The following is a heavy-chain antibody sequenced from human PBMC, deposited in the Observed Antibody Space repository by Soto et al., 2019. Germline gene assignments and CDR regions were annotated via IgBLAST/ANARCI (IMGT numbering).Heavy chain of an antibody. CDR1: RYTFTSYG. V-gene: IGHV1-18*01. D-gene: IGHD2-15*01. Sequence: ASVKVSCKASRYTFTSYGISWVRHAPEQGLEWMGWVSAYNGNTNYEQRLQGRVTMTTDTSTSTAYMERRSLRSDDTAVYYCAREPYCSGGSCPSEYFQHWGQGTLVTVSS. CDR2: VSAYNGNT. J-gene: IGHJ1*01. CDR3: AREPYCSGGSCPSEYFQH.